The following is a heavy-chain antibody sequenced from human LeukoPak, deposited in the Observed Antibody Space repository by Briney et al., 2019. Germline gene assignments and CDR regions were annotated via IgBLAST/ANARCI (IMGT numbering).Heavy chain of an antibody. J-gene: IGHJ4*02. Sequence: SETLSLTCTVSGGSVSSYYWSWVRQPPGEGLEWIAYVYNSGSTSYNPSLKSRVTISVDRSKNQFSLKMNSVTAADTAVYYCVRGRGGSDYWGQGTLVTVSS. CDR3: VRGRGGSDY. V-gene: IGHV4-59*02. D-gene: IGHD2-15*01. CDR2: VYNSGST. CDR1: GGSVSSYY.